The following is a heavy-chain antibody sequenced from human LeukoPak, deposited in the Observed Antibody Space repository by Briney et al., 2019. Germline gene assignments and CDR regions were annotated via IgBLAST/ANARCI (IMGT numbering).Heavy chain of an antibody. CDR1: GGSISSYY. J-gene: IGHJ4*02. CDR2: IYYSGST. Sequence: SQTLSLTCTVSGGSISSYYWSWIRQPPGKGLEWIGYIYYSGSTNYNPSLKSRVTISVDTSKNQFSLKLSSVTAADTAVYYCARGGSSWYSRVDYWGQGTLVTVSS. V-gene: IGHV4-59*01. D-gene: IGHD2-15*01. CDR3: ARGGSSWYSRVDY.